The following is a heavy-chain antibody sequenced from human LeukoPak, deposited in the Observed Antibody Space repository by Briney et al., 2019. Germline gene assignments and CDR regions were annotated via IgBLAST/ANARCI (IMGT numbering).Heavy chain of an antibody. V-gene: IGHV3-53*04. CDR2: IYSGGST. J-gene: IGHJ4*02. CDR3: ARTVKVGANSYYFDY. D-gene: IGHD1-26*01. Sequence: GGSLRISCAASGFTVSSNYMSWVRQAPGKGLEWVSVIYSGGSTYYADSVKGRFTISRHNSKNTLYLQMNGLRAEDTAVYYCARTVKVGANSYYFDYWGQGTLATVSS. CDR1: GFTVSSNY.